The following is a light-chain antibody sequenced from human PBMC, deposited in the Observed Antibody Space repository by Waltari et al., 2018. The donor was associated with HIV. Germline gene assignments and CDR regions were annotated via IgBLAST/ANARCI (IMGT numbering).Light chain of an antibody. CDR2: GAS. CDR1: QTITGDS. V-gene: IGKV3-20*01. J-gene: IGKJ4*01. Sequence: IVLTQSPGTLSLSPGERTTLSCRASQTITGDSLAWYQQKPGQAPRLIVYGASDRAAGIPDRFSGSGSGTDFALTITRLEPEDFAVYFCQQYSSTPLTFGGGTKVEVK. CDR3: QQYSSTPLT.